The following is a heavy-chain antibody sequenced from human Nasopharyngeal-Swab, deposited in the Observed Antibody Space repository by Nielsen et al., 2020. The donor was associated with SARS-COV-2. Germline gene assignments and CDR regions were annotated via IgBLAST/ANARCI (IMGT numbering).Heavy chain of an antibody. D-gene: IGHD1-26*01. Sequence: GESLKISCAASGFTLSTYSMDWVRQVPGKGLEWVAHIGTSSTPIYYADSVRGRFSISRDNAKNSLSLLMSTLRGEDTAVYYCVREVWAQQGTGAFDIWGQGTMVTVSS. CDR3: VREVWAQQGTGAFDI. J-gene: IGHJ3*02. CDR1: GFTLSTYS. CDR2: IGTSSTPI. V-gene: IGHV3-48*01.